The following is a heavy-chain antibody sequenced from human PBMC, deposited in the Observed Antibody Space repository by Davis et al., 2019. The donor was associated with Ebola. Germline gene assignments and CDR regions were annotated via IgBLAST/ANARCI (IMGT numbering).Heavy chain of an antibody. D-gene: IGHD3-10*01. CDR3: ARRGNSYESYYRADV. CDR2: IYPCDSDT. Sequence: KVSCKGSGYNFTNYWIGWVRQIPGKGLEWMGIIYPCDSDTTYSPSFQGQVTFPADKSISTAYLQWSSLKASDTAMYYCARRGNSYESYYRADVWGQGTTVTVSS. V-gene: IGHV5-51*01. J-gene: IGHJ6*02. CDR1: GYNFTNYW.